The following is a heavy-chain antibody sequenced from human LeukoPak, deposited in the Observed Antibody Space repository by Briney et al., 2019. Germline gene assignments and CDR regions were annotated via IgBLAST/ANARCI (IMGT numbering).Heavy chain of an antibody. J-gene: IGHJ3*02. CDR1: GFTFSSYG. D-gene: IGHD3-22*01. CDR2: ISTTGSGV. V-gene: IGHV3-48*01. CDR3: ARETRDSSGFGAFDI. Sequence: GGSLRLSCAASGFTFSSYGMHWVRQAPGKGLEWLSYISTTGSGVIYADSVKGRFTMSRDNAENSLFLQMNSLRAEDTAVYYCARETRDSSGFGAFDIWGRGTMVTVSS.